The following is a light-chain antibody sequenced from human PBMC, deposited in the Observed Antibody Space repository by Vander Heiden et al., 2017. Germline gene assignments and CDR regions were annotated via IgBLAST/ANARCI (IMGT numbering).Light chain of an antibody. CDR1: TGAVTSGYY. J-gene: IGLJ3*02. CDR2: STS. CDR3: QLYYGGALV. V-gene: IGLV7-43*01. Sequence: QTVVPQEPSLTVSPGGTVTRTRASSTGAVTSGYYPNWFQQKPGQAPMVLIYSTSNKPSWAPARFSGSLLGGTAALTLSGVQAEDEAEYYCQLYYGGALVFGGGTKLTVL.